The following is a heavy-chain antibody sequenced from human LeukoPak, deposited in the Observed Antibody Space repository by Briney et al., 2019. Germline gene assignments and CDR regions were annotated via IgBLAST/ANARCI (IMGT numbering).Heavy chain of an antibody. CDR2: INNDGSST. CDR1: GFTFSSYW. CDR3: AGKTSGAVPII. Sequence: PGGSLRLSCAASGFTFSSYWMHWVRQAPGKGLVWVSRINNDGSSTIYADSVKGRFTIPRDNAKNTLYLQMNNLRDEDTAVYYCAGKTSGAVPIIWGQGTLVTVSS. J-gene: IGHJ4*02. D-gene: IGHD3-10*01. V-gene: IGHV3-74*01.